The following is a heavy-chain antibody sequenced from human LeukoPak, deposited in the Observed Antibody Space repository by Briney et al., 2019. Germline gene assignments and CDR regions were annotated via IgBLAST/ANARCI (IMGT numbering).Heavy chain of an antibody. Sequence: ASVKVSCKASGYTFTGYYMHWVRQAPGQGLEWMGWINPNSGGTNYAQKFQGRVTMTRDTSTSTVYMELSSLRSEDTAVYYCAREDESYNWFDPWGQGTLVTVSS. CDR1: GYTFTGYY. CDR2: INPNSGGT. V-gene: IGHV1-2*02. CDR3: AREDESYNWFDP. J-gene: IGHJ5*02.